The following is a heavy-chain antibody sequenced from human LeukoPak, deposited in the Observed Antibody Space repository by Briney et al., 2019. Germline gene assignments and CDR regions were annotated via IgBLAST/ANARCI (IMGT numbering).Heavy chain of an antibody. V-gene: IGHV3-30*02. CDR2: IRYDGSNK. Sequence: GGSLRLSCAASGFTFSSYGMHWVRQAPGKGLEWVAFIRYDGSNKYYADSVKGRFTISRDNSKNTLYPQMNSLRAEDTAVYYCAKDLYYDILTGYFDYWGQGTLVTVSS. CDR3: AKDLYYDILTGYFDY. CDR1: GFTFSSYG. J-gene: IGHJ4*02. D-gene: IGHD3-9*01.